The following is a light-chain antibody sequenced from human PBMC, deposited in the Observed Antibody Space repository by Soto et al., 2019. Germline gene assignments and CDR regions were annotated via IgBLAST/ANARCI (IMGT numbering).Light chain of an antibody. Sequence: EIVLTHSPATLSLSPGERATLSFRASQSVSSYLAWYQQKPGQAPRLLIYGASTRATGIPARFSGSGSGTEFTLTISSLQSEDFAVYYCQRYNNWPLTFGGGAKVDIK. V-gene: IGKV3-15*01. CDR1: QSVSSY. J-gene: IGKJ4*01. CDR2: GAS. CDR3: QRYNNWPLT.